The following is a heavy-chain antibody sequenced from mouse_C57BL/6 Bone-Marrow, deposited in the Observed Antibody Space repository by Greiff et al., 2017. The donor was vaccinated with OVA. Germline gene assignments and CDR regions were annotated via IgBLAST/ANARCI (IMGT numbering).Heavy chain of an antibody. CDR3: ARGYYGSSWYFDV. D-gene: IGHD1-1*01. V-gene: IGHV1-54*01. CDR1: GYAFTNYL. Sequence: VQLQQSGAELVRPGTSVKVSCKASGYAFTNYLIEWVKQRPGQGLEWIGVINPGSGGTNYNEKFKGKATLTADKSSSTAYMQLSSLTSEDSAVYFGARGYYGSSWYFDVWGTGTTVTVSS. CDR2: INPGSGGT. J-gene: IGHJ1*03.